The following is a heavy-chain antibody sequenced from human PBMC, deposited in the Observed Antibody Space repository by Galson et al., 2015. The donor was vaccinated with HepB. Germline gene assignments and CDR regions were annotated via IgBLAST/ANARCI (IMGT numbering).Heavy chain of an antibody. CDR3: ARAGYSSGWYPSLDY. Sequence: SLRLSCAASGFTFSSYAMHWVRQAPGKGLEWVAVISYDGSNKYYADSVKGRFTISRDNSKNTLYLQMNSLRAEDTAVYYCARAGYSSGWYPSLDYWGQGTLVTVSS. J-gene: IGHJ4*02. V-gene: IGHV3-30*04. D-gene: IGHD6-19*01. CDR2: ISYDGSNK. CDR1: GFTFSSYA.